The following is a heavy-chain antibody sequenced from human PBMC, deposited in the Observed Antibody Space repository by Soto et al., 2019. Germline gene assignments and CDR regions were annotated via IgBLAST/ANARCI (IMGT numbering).Heavy chain of an antibody. CDR2: ISYDGSNK. V-gene: IGHV3-30*18. J-gene: IGHJ6*02. D-gene: IGHD5-18*01. CDR1: GFTFSSYG. Sequence: QVQLVESGGGVVQPGRSLRLSCAASGFTFSSYGMHWVRQAPGKGLEWVAVISYDGSNKYYADSVKGRFTISRDNSKNMLYLQIHSLRAEDAAVYYCAKPARAIQLWFCGMDVWGQGTTVTVPS. CDR3: AKPARAIQLWFCGMDV.